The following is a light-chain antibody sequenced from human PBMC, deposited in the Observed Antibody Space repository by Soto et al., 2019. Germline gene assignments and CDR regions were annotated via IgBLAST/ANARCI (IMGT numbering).Light chain of an antibody. Sequence: DIQMTQSPSSLSASIGDRVIITCRASQGITNYLAWYRQKPGKVPELLIYGASTLQSGVPSRFSGSRFGIDFTLTISSLQPEDVATYYCQKYNSAPLTFGGGTKVEI. CDR3: QKYNSAPLT. CDR2: GAS. J-gene: IGKJ4*01. V-gene: IGKV1-27*01. CDR1: QGITNY.